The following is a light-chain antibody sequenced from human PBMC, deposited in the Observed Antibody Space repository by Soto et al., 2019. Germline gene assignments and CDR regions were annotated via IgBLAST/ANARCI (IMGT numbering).Light chain of an antibody. V-gene: IGKV3-20*01. Sequence: EIVMTQSPDTLSVSPGERATLTVRAGQGVTTNFAWYQQKPAQAPRLLIYGASIRATGIPDRFSGSGSGTDFTLTISRLEPEDFAMYYCQQYARSSTFGQGTKVDIK. CDR3: QQYARSST. J-gene: IGKJ1*01. CDR2: GAS. CDR1: QGVTTN.